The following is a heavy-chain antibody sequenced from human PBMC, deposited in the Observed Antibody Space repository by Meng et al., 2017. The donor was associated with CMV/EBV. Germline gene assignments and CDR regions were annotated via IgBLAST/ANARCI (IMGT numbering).Heavy chain of an antibody. CDR1: GYTFTSYD. Sequence: ASVKVSCKASGYTFTSYDINWVRQATGQGLEWMGWMNPSSGNTGYAQKFQGRVTITRDTSISTAYMELSSLRSEDTAVYYCATKEGEFWSGYYPDYYGMDVWGQGTTVTVSS. V-gene: IGHV1-8*03. J-gene: IGHJ6*02. CDR2: MNPSSGNT. D-gene: IGHD3-3*01. CDR3: ATKEGEFWSGYYPDYYGMDV.